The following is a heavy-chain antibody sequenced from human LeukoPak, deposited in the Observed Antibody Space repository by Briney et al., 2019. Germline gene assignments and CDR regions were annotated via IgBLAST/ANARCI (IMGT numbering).Heavy chain of an antibody. CDR3: AKDRAIHLVPYYLVPDI. D-gene: IGHD5-18*01. J-gene: IGHJ3*02. V-gene: IGHV3-23*01. Sequence: PGGSLRLSCAASGFTFSSYAMTWVRQAPGKGLEWVSAISGGGGATYYADSVKGRFTISRENSKNTLYLQMNSLRAEDTAIYYCAKDRAIHLVPYYLVPDIWGQGTMVTVSS. CDR2: ISGGGGAT. CDR1: GFTFSSYA.